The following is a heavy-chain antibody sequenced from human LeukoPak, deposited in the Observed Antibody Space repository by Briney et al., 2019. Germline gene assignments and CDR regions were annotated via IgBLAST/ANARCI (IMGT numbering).Heavy chain of an antibody. CDR3: ARVCCYFDSGSSPNWFDP. Sequence: PSETLSLTCAVYGGSFSGYYWSWIRQPPGKGLEGIGEINHSGSSFYNPSLKSRLAISIDTSKNEYSLKLSSLTAADTAVYHCARVCCYFDSGSSPNWFDPWGQGTLVTVSS. CDR1: GGSFSGYY. CDR2: INHSGSS. V-gene: IGHV4-34*01. D-gene: IGHD3-10*01. J-gene: IGHJ5*02.